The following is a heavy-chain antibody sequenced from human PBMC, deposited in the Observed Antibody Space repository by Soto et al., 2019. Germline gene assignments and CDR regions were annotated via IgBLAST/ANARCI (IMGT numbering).Heavy chain of an antibody. D-gene: IGHD6-13*01. V-gene: IGHV3-30*18. CDR2: ISYDGSNK. Sequence: VQLVESGGGVVQPGRSLRLSCAASGFTFSSYGMHWVRQAPGKGLEWVAVISYDGSNKYYADSVKGRFTISRDNSKNTLYLQMNSLRAEDTAVYYCAKDQQQLVLTLDYWGQGTLVTVSS. J-gene: IGHJ4*02. CDR1: GFTFSSYG. CDR3: AKDQQQLVLTLDY.